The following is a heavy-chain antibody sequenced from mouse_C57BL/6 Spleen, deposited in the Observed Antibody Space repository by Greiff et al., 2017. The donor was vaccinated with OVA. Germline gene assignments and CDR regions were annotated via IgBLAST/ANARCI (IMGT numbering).Heavy chain of an antibody. D-gene: IGHD2-4*01. Sequence: VQLQQSGPGMVKPSQSLSLTCTVTGYSITSGYDWHWIRHFPGNKLEWMGYISYSGSTNYNPSLKSRISITHDTSKNHFFLKLNSVTTEDTATYYCARGGDYVQFAYWGQGTLVTVSA. CDR2: ISYSGST. CDR1: GYSITSGYD. J-gene: IGHJ3*01. CDR3: ARGGDYVQFAY. V-gene: IGHV3-1*01.